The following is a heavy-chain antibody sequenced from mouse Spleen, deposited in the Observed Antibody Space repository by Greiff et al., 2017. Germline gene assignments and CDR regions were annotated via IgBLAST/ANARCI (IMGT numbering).Heavy chain of an antibody. D-gene: IGHD2-4*01. CDR1: GFTFSSYT. Sequence: EVQVVESGGGLVKPGGSLKLSCAASGFTFSSYTMSWVRQTPEKRLEWVATISGGGGNTYYPDSVKGRFTISRDNAKNTLYLQMSSLRSEDTALYYCARQHYDYDGNFDVWGTGTTVTVSS. J-gene: IGHJ1*03. CDR2: ISGGGGNT. V-gene: IGHV5-9*01. CDR3: ARQHYDYDGNFDV.